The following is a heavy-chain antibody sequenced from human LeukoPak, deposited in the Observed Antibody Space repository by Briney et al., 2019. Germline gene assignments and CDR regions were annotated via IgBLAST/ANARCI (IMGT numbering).Heavy chain of an antibody. J-gene: IGHJ4*02. Sequence: GGSLRLSCAASGFTFSSYSMNWVRQAPGKGLEWVSSISSSSSYIYYADSVKGRFTISRDNAKNSLYPQMNSLRAEDTAVYYCARDVCSGGSCYGRWGQGNLVTVSS. D-gene: IGHD2-15*01. CDR3: ARDVCSGGSCYGR. V-gene: IGHV3-21*01. CDR2: ISSSSSYI. CDR1: GFTFSSYS.